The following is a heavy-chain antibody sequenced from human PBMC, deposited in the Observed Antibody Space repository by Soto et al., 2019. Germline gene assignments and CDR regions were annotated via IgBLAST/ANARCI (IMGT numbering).Heavy chain of an antibody. CDR3: AAYLLSQGNYFDY. V-gene: IGHV3-21*01. CDR2: ISSSSSYI. J-gene: IGHJ4*02. CDR1: GFTFSSYS. Sequence: GGSLRLSCAASGFTFSSYSMNWVRQAPGKGLEWVSSISSSSSYIYYADSVKGRFTISRDNSKNLLYLQMHILRADYTAVYYCAAYLLSQGNYFDYWGQGTLVTVSS.